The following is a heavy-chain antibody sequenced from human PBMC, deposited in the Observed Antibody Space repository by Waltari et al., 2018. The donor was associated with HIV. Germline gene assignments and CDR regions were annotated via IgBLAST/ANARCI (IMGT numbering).Heavy chain of an antibody. Sequence: EVHLVESGGTLVQPGGSLRLSCADSGFTFGSYGRSWVRQDPGKGLEWVANIKQDGSEKNYVASMKGRFTISRDNAKNSLYLQMNSLRVEDTAVYYCARESATSPRYAMDVWGQGTTVTVSS. D-gene: IGHD1-26*01. V-gene: IGHV3-7*01. CDR2: IKQDGSEK. J-gene: IGHJ6*02. CDR1: GFTFGSYG. CDR3: ARESATSPRYAMDV.